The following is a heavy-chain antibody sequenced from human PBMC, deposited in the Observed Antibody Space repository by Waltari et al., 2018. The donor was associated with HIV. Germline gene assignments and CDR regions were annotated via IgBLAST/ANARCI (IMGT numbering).Heavy chain of an antibody. CDR3: VKDTALIRGVIHFYGMDV. CDR2: ISGSGDKT. CDR1: GFPFSTYD. V-gene: IGHV3-23*01. Sequence: EVQLLESGGGFVQPGGSLRLACAASGFPFSTYDLTWVSQAPGKGLEWVSLISGSGDKTYYADSVKGRFTTSRDNSENTLYLQMNSLRSEDTAIYYCVKDTALIRGVIHFYGMDVWGQGTTVTVSS. D-gene: IGHD3-10*01. J-gene: IGHJ6*02.